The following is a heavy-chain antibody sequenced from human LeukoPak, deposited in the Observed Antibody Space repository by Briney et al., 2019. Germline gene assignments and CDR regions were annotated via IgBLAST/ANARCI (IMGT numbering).Heavy chain of an antibody. J-gene: IGHJ4*02. CDR3: ARMGTFFLAVAVYFDY. Sequence: GGSLRLSCVGSGVIVRSNYMTWVRQAPGKGLEWVSILYHGGSTYYADSVKGRFSISRDTSKNTLYLQMNSLRVEDTAVYYCARMGTFFLAVAVYFDYWGQGTLVTVSS. D-gene: IGHD6-19*01. V-gene: IGHV3-66*01. CDR1: GVIVRSNY. CDR2: LYHGGST.